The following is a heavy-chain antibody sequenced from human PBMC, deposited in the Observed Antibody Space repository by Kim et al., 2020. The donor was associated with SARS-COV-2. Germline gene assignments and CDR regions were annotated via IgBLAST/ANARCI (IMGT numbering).Heavy chain of an antibody. D-gene: IGHD1-26*01. J-gene: IGHJ4*02. CDR3: TTDALVGAAYYFDY. Sequence: GGSLRLSCAASGFTFSNSWMSWVRQAPGKGLEWVGRIKSKTDGGTTDDAAPVKGRFTISRDDSKNTLYLQMNSPKTSDTAVYYSTTDALVGAAYYFDYWGQGTLVTVSS. V-gene: IGHV3-15*01. CDR2: IKSKTDGGTT. CDR1: GFTFSNSW.